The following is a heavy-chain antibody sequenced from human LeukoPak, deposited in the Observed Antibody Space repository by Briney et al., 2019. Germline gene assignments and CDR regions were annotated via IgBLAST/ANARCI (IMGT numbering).Heavy chain of an antibody. CDR2: IYYSGST. V-gene: IGHV4-61*01. CDR3: ARDRKEMATIASHYYYYYMDV. D-gene: IGHD5-24*01. J-gene: IGHJ6*03. Sequence: PSETLSLTCTVSGGSISSGSYYWSWIRQPPGKGLEWIGYIYYSGSTNYNPSLKSRVTISVDTSKNQFSLKLSSVTAADTAVYYCARDRKEMATIASHYYYYYMDVWGKGTTVTVSS. CDR1: GGSISSGSYY.